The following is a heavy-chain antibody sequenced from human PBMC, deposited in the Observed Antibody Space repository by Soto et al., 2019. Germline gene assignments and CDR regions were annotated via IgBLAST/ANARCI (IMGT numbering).Heavy chain of an antibody. J-gene: IGHJ4*02. CDR3: AIGSSPSYYFDY. Sequence: GGSLRLSCAASGFTFSSYGMHWVRQAPGKGLEWVAVIWYDGSNKYYADSVKGRFTISRDNSKNTLYLQMNSLRAEDTAVYYCAIGSSPSYYFDYWGQGTLVTVSS. V-gene: IGHV3-33*01. CDR1: GFTFSSYG. CDR2: IWYDGSNK. D-gene: IGHD2-2*01.